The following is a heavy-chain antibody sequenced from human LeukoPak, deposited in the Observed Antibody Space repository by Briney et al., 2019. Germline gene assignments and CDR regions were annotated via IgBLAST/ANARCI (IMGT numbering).Heavy chain of an antibody. J-gene: IGHJ6*03. CDR3: AKQGRDWLRDYYYYMDV. V-gene: IGHV3-30*02. CDR2: IRYDGSNE. Sequence: PGGSLRLSCAASGFTFTSYSMNWVRQAPGKGLEWVSFIRYDGSNEYYADSVKGRFTISRDNSKNTLYLRMNSLRAEDTAVYYCAKQGRDWLRDYYYYMDVWGKGTTVTISS. D-gene: IGHD3-9*01. CDR1: GFTFTSYS.